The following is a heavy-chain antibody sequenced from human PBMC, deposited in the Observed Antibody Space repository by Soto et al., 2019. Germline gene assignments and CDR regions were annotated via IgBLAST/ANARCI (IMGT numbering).Heavy chain of an antibody. CDR3: ARVLQAYSIRGYLDY. V-gene: IGHV2-26*01. CDR2: IFSNDEK. Sequence: SGPTLVNPTETLTLTCTGSGFPLSMARMRVRWIRQPPRKALEWRSHIFSNDEKSYSTSPKIRLTISKDTPQSQVVLTITNLYPVDTAKSYCARVLQAYSIRGYLDYWGDGTLVTDSS. CDR1: GFPLSMARMR. J-gene: IGHJ4*01. D-gene: IGHD4-4*01.